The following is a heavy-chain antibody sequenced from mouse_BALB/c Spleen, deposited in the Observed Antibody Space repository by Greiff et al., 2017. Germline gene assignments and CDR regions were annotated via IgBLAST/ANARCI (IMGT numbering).Heavy chain of an antibody. CDR1: GYTFTDYN. J-gene: IGHJ3*01. CDR3: AREEAHGNYPGAWFAY. Sequence: VQLKQSGPELVKPGASVKIPCKASGYTFTDYNMDWVKQSHGKSLEWIGDINPNNGGTIYNQKFKGKATLTVDKSSSTAYMELRSLTSEDTAVYYCAREEAHGNYPGAWFAYWGQGTLVTVSA. CDR2: INPNNGGT. D-gene: IGHD2-1*01. V-gene: IGHV1-18*01.